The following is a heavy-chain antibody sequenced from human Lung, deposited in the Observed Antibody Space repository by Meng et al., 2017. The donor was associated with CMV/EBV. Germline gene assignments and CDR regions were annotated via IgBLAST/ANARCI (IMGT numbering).Heavy chain of an antibody. CDR3: ARASRVLGGFDY. CDR1: GYTFTNYY. D-gene: IGHD3-16*01. CDR2: INTSVGYT. V-gene: IGHV1-46*01. J-gene: IGHJ4*02. Sequence: QVQLVQFGAEVKKPGASVKFSCKASGYTFTNYYIHWVRQAPGQGLEWMGIINTSVGYTSHAQKFQGRVTMTRDTSTSTVHMEVSSLRSADTAVYYCARASRVLGGFDYWGQGTLVTVSS.